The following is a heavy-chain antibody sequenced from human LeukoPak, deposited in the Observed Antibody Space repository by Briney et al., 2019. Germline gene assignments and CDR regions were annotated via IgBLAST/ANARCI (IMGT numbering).Heavy chain of an antibody. J-gene: IGHJ4*02. D-gene: IGHD3-22*01. V-gene: IGHV3-9*01. Sequence: GGSLRLSCAASGFTFYDYAMHWVRQAPGKGLEWVSGISWNSGSIVYADSVKGRFTISRDNAKNSLYLQMNSLRAEDTALYYCAKEVRYYDSSGYFDYWGQGTLVTVSS. CDR2: ISWNSGSI. CDR1: GFTFYDYA. CDR3: AKEVRYYDSSGYFDY.